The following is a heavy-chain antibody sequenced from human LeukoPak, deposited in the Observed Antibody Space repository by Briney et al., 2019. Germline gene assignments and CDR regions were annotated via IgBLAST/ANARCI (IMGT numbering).Heavy chain of an antibody. CDR1: GITFSTYW. Sequence: GGSLRLSCAASGITFSTYWMSWVRQAPGKGLAWVANIKEDGSETYYVDSVKGRFTISRDNAKNSLYLQINSLRAEDTAVYYCANGRDTFAYWGQGALVTVSS. V-gene: IGHV3-7*05. CDR3: ANGRDTFAY. CDR2: IKEDGSET. D-gene: IGHD5-24*01. J-gene: IGHJ4*02.